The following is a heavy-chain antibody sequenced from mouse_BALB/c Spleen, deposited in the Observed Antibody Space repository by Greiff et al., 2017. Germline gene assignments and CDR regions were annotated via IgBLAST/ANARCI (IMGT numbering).Heavy chain of an antibody. Sequence: QVQLQQSGAELARPGASVKLSCKASGYTFTSYWMQWVKQRPGQGLEWIGAIYPGDGDTRYTQKFKGKATLTADKSSSTAYMQLSSLASEDSAVYYCARRGYYDYFDYWGQGTTLKVSS. V-gene: IGHV1-87*01. CDR1: GYTFTSYW. CDR2: IYPGDGDT. J-gene: IGHJ2*01. D-gene: IGHD2-3*01. CDR3: ARRGYYDYFDY.